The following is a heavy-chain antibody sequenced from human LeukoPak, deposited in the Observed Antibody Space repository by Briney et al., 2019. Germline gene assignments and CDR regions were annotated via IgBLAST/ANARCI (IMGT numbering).Heavy chain of an antibody. CDR3: ARNASDSGTSYFDY. D-gene: IGHD1-26*01. V-gene: IGHV4-39*01. J-gene: IGHJ4*02. CDR2: IYYSGST. CDR1: GGSISSSTYY. Sequence: PSDTLSLTCTVSGGSISSSTYYWGWIREPPGKGLEWIGSIYYSGSTSYNPSLKSRVTISVDTSKNQFSLKLDSVTAADTAVYYCARNASDSGTSYFDYWGQGTLVTVSS.